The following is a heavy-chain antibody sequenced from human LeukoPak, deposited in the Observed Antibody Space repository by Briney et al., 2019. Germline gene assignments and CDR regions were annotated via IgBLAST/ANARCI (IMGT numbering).Heavy chain of an antibody. CDR1: GFTVSSNY. V-gene: IGHV3-53*01. D-gene: IGHD5-24*01. CDR2: IYSGGST. Sequence: GGSLRLSCAASGFTVSSNYMSWVRQAPGKGPEWVSVIYSGGSTYYADSVKGRFTISRDNSKNRLYLQMNSLRAEDTAVYYCQGDGYNQDDYWGQGTLVTVSS. CDR3: QGDGYNQDDY. J-gene: IGHJ4*02.